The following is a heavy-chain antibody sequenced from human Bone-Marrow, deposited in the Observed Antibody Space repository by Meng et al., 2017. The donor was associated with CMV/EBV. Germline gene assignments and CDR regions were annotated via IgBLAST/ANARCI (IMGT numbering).Heavy chain of an antibody. CDR3: TLTSY. V-gene: IGHV3-73*01. J-gene: IGHJ4*02. CDR2: IRSKANSYAT. CDR1: GFSGRGGD. Sequence: SRKCSRAAAGFSGRGGDMEWVWKDSGKGLEWVGSIRSKANSYATAYAASVKGRFTISRDDSKNTAYLQMNSLKTEDTAVYYCTLTSYWGQGTLVTVSS.